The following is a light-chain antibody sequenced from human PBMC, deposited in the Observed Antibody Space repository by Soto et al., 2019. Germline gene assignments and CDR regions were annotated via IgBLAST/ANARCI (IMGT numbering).Light chain of an antibody. CDR2: EAS. J-gene: IGKJ1*01. V-gene: IGKV1-39*01. Sequence: DVQITHSPSSLSASVGDRVTTTCRSSQDVRAYLNWYQQKPGKAPKLLIYEASTLEDGVPSRFSGRGYGTDFSLTISSLQPTDFATYYCQQTFFVPRTFGQGTKVDIK. CDR3: QQTFFVPRT. CDR1: QDVRAY.